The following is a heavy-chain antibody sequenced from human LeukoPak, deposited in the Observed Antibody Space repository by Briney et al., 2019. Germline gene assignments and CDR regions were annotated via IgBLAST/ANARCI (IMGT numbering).Heavy chain of an antibody. D-gene: IGHD2-2*01. CDR3: ARLISSTSRVVDY. J-gene: IGHJ4*02. CDR2: ISTSGGTI. CDR1: GFTFSSYT. V-gene: IGHV3-48*04. Sequence: GGSLRLSCAASGFTFSSYTMNWVRQAPGKGPEWVSYISTSGGTIYYGDSVKGRFTISRDNAKNSLYLQMNSLRAEDTAVYYCARLISSTSRVVDYWGQGTLVTASS.